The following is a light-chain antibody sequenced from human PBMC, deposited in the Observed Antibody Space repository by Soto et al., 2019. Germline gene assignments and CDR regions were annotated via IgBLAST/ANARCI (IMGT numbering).Light chain of an antibody. CDR1: SSDIGNYNY. CDR2: EVS. CDR3: SSYTSSSTLNYV. Sequence: QSVLTQPASVSGSPGQSITISFTGTSSDIGNYNYVSWYQQHPGKAPKLMIYEVSNRPSGVSNRFSGSKSGNTASLTISGLQAEDEADYYCSSYTSSSTLNYVFGTGTKVTVL. J-gene: IGLJ1*01. V-gene: IGLV2-14*01.